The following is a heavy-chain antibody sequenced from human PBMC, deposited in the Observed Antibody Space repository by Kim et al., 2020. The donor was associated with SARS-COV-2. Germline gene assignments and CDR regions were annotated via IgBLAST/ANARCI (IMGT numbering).Heavy chain of an antibody. V-gene: IGHV1-24*01. D-gene: IGHD3-10*01. J-gene: IGHJ5*02. Sequence: ASVKVSCKVSGYTLTELSMHWVRQAPGKGLEWMEGFDPEDGETIYAQKFQGRVTMTEDTSTDTAYMELSSLRSEDTAVYYCATSSPYYYGSGWFDPWGQGTLVTVSS. CDR3: ATSSPYYYGSGWFDP. CDR2: FDPEDGET. CDR1: GYTLTELS.